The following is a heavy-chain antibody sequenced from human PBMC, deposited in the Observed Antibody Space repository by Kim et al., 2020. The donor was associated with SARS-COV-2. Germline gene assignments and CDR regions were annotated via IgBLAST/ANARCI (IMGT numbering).Heavy chain of an antibody. J-gene: IGHJ4*02. CDR3: TTAFEK. CDR1: GFIFTNYW. V-gene: IGHV3-74*01. CDR2: IDSDGSCT. Sequence: GGSLRLSCAASGFIFTNYWMHWVRQAPGKGRMWVSRIDSDGSCTSYADSVKGRFTISRENAKNTVYLQMNSLRAEDTAMYYCTTAFEKWGRGGQVSLSS.